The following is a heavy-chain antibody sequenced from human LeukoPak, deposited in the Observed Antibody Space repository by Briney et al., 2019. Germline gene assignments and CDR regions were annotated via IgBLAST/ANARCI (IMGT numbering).Heavy chain of an antibody. CDR2: ITGSGGTT. CDR3: ARAANPSGSYNGAFDI. D-gene: IGHD1-26*01. Sequence: GGSLRLSCAASGFTFTSYAMSWVRQAPGKGLEWVSAITGSGGTTYYADFVKGRFTISRDNSKNTLYLQMNGLRAEDTAVYYCARAANPSGSYNGAFDIWGQGTMVTVSS. CDR1: GFTFTSYA. V-gene: IGHV3-23*01. J-gene: IGHJ3*02.